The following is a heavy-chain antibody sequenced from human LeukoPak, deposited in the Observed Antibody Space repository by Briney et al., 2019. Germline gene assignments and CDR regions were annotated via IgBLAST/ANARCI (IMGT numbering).Heavy chain of an antibody. Sequence: GGSLRLSCAASGFTFSSYSMNWVRQAPGKGLEWVAVISYDGSNKYYADSVKGRFTISRDNSKNTLYLQMNSLRAEDTAVYYCARDDLRDGYHYLNGMDVWGQGTTVTVSS. CDR3: ARDDLRDGYHYLNGMDV. D-gene: IGHD5-24*01. CDR1: GFTFSSYS. CDR2: ISYDGSNK. J-gene: IGHJ6*02. V-gene: IGHV3-30*03.